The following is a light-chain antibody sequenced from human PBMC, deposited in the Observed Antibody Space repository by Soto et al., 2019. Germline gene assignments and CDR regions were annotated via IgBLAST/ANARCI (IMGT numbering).Light chain of an antibody. Sequence: DIQMTQSPSALSASVGDRVTITCRASQSISSSLAWHHQKPGKAPKLLIFDASNLETGVPSRFSGSGSRTHFSLTINNLQPEDVGTYFCQHYDNLPLTFGGGAKVEIE. CDR3: QHYDNLPLT. CDR1: QSISSS. J-gene: IGKJ4*01. V-gene: IGKV1-33*01. CDR2: DAS.